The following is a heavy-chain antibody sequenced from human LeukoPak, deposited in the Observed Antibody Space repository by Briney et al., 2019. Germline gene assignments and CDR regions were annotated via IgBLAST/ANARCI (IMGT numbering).Heavy chain of an antibody. V-gene: IGHV4-61*02. CDR3: ARSFSEKFYFES. CDR2: IYASGKT. CDR1: GGSISSGSYY. D-gene: IGHD1-26*01. J-gene: IGHJ4*02. Sequence: SETLSLTCTVSGGSISSGSYYWSWVRQPAGKELEWIGRIYASGKTDYNPYTPSLKSRVAMSLDTSKNQVSLYLTSVTAADTAMYFCARSFSEKFYFESWGQGTLVTVSS.